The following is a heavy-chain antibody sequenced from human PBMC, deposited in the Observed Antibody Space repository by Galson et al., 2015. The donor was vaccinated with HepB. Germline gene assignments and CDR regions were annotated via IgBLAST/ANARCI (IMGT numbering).Heavy chain of an antibody. CDR2: IYWDGDK. CDR3: AHRTKVSRRGYFFDF. D-gene: IGHD3-10*01. J-gene: IGHJ4*02. V-gene: IGHV2-5*02. CDR1: GFSFSTSAVG. Sequence: PALVKPTQTLTVTCTLSGFSFSTSAVGVGWIRQPPGNALEWLAVIYWDGDKRSFPSLRGRLTINKDTPKNRVVLTMANMQPADTGTYYCAHRTKVSRRGYFFDFWGLGTLVAVSS.